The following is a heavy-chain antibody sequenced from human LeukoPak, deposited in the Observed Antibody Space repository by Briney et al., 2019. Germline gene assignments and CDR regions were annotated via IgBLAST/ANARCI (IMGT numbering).Heavy chain of an antibody. CDR3: AKAFPTGGIAVLDV. V-gene: IGHV3-33*06. J-gene: IGHJ6*02. D-gene: IGHD6-19*01. Sequence: PGRSLRLSCAASGFTFSSYGMHWVRQAPGKGLEWVAVIWYDGSNKYYADSVKGRFTISRDNSKNTLYLQMNSLRAEDTAVYYCAKAFPTGGIAVLDVWGQGTTVTVSS. CDR2: IWYDGSNK. CDR1: GFTFSSYG.